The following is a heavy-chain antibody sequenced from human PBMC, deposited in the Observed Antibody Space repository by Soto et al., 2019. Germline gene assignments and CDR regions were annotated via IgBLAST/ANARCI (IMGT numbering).Heavy chain of an antibody. J-gene: IGHJ6*02. Sequence: GSLRLSCAASGXTFSSYRMNWVRQAPGKGLEWVSSIISSSYIYYADSLKGRFTISRDNAKNSPYLQMNSLRAADTAVYYCERISRLQEYYYYYYGMDVWGQGTTVTVSS. CDR2: IISSSYI. V-gene: IGHV3-21*01. D-gene: IGHD4-4*01. CDR3: ERISRLQEYYYYYYGMDV. CDR1: GXTFSSYR.